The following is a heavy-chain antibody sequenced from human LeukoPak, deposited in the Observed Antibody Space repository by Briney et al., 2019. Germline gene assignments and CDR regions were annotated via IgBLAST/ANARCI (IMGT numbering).Heavy chain of an antibody. Sequence: GGTLRLSCAVSGFTFSDYWMHWVRQAPGKALVWVSRINIDGRDPIYADSVKGRFTLVRDNVKNTMYLQLNSLSNGDTAVYYCAIDRRHNWLDPCGHGTLVTASS. CDR1: GFTFSDYW. CDR2: INIDGRDP. CDR3: AIDRRHNWLDP. J-gene: IGHJ5*02. V-gene: IGHV3-74*01.